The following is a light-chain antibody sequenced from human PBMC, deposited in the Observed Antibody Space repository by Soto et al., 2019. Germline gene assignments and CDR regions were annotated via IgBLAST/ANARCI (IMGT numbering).Light chain of an antibody. Sequence: DMVLTQSPATLSVSPGERATLSCRASQTINSNYLARHQQKPDQPPSLLIYGTSSRATDIPDRFSGSGSGTAFTLTISKLEPEDSAIYYCQQYGSWTFGQGTKVEIK. CDR3: QQYGSWT. CDR2: GTS. CDR1: QTINSNY. J-gene: IGKJ1*01. V-gene: IGKV3-20*01.